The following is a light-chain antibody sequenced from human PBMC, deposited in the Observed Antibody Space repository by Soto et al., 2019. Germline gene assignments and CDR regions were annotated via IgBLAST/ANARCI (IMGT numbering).Light chain of an antibody. Sequence: QSVLTQPASVSGSPGQSITISCTGTSSNVGSYKLVSWYQQHPGKAPKLIIYEVTLRPSGVPDRFSGSKSGNTASLTVSGLQADDEADYYCSAYAGSNTFVFGTGTKLTVL. J-gene: IGLJ1*01. V-gene: IGLV2-14*02. CDR3: SAYAGSNTFV. CDR2: EVT. CDR1: SSNVGSYKL.